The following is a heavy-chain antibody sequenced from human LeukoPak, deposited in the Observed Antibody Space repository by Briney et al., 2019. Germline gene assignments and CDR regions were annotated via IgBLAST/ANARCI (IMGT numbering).Heavy chain of an antibody. D-gene: IGHD6-19*01. CDR1: GFTFSSYA. J-gene: IGHJ4*02. V-gene: IGHV3-30-3*01. CDR2: ISYDGSNK. Sequence: PGGSLRLSCAASGFTFSSYAMHWVRQAPGKGLEWVAVISYDGSNKYYADSVKGRFTISRDNSKNTLYLQMNSLRAEDTAVYYCARVEVSVAGNDYWGQGTLVTVSS. CDR3: ARVEVSVAGNDY.